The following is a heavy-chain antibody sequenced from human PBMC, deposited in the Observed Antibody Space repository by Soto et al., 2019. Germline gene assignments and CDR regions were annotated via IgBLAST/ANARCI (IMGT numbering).Heavy chain of an antibody. J-gene: IGHJ6*02. D-gene: IGHD5-18*01. CDR3: ARDGGYGVYADYKYYGMDV. CDR2: TNTAKGTR. CDR1: GYTFTSFA. Sequence: QVQLVQSGPVVKRPGASVMASCEASGYTFTSFALHWVRQAPGQGLEWTGWTNTAKGTRHYSQRFQNRVTMTKDTSASTLYLELSSLTSEETAVYYCARDGGYGVYADYKYYGMDVWGQGTRVTVSS. V-gene: IGHV1-3*04.